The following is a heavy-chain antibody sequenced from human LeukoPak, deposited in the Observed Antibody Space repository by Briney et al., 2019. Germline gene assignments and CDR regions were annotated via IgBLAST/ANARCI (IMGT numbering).Heavy chain of an antibody. CDR1: GFTFSSYG. J-gene: IGHJ4*02. D-gene: IGHD3-22*01. CDR2: IRYDGSNK. CDR3: ARDPNYYDSSGYLLDY. V-gene: IGHV3-30*02. Sequence: GGSLRLSCAASGFTFSSYGMHWVRQAPGKGLEWVAFIRYDGSNKYYADSVKGRFTISRDNAKNSLYLQMNSLRAEDTAVYYCARDPNYYDSSGYLLDYWGQGTLVTVSS.